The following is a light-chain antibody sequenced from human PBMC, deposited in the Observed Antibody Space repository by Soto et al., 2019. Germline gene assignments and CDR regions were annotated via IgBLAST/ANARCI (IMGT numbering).Light chain of an antibody. Sequence: TPPSATLYVYQGERATLSCRASQSVTINLAWYQQKPGQVPRLLIYGASTRANGIPARFSGSGFGTEFTLTISSLQSEDFAVYYCQQYNNWPLIFGGGTKLEIK. CDR2: GAS. CDR3: QQYNNWPLI. V-gene: IGKV3-15*01. J-gene: IGKJ4*01. CDR1: QSVTIN.